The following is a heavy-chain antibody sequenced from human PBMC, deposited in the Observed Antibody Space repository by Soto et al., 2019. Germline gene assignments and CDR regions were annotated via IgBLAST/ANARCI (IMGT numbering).Heavy chain of an antibody. CDR3: AKSRHFDFWSGYDNGFDS. CDR1: GFTLSTYA. J-gene: IGHJ5*01. Sequence: GGSLRLSCAASGFTLSTYAMIWVRQAPGMGLEWVSSISGSGGSTYSADSVKGRFTISRDISEDTVYLQMNSLRAEDTAIYFCAKSRHFDFWSGYDNGFDSWGQGTLVTVSS. CDR2: ISGSGGST. D-gene: IGHD3-3*01. V-gene: IGHV3-23*01.